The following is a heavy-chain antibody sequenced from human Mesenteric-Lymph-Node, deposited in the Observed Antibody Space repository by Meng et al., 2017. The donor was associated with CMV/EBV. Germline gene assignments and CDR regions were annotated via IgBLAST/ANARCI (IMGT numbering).Heavy chain of an antibody. J-gene: IGHJ4*02. Sequence: KVSCKASGYTLTDHYIHWVRQAPGPGLEWMGWINPNSGATNYAPKFQGRISMTRDTSINTAYMELSSLGSDDTAVYYCARDSGSYVYWGQGTLVTVSS. CDR2: INPNSGAT. D-gene: IGHD1-26*01. V-gene: IGHV1-2*02. CDR1: GYTLTDHY. CDR3: ARDSGSYVY.